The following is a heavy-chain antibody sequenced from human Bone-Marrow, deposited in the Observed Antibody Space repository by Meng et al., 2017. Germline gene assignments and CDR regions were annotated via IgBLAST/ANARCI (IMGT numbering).Heavy chain of an antibody. CDR1: GGSFSGYY. CDR3: ASGYCSGGSCQVGWFDP. V-gene: IGHV4-34*01. CDR2: INHSGST. Sequence: QGQLQQVGAGLLKPPGTLSLTFAVYGGSFSGYYWSWIRQPPGKGLEWIGEINHSGSTNYNPSLKSRVTISVDTSKNQFSLKLSSVTAADTAVYYCASGYCSGGSCQVGWFDPWGQGTLVTVSS. D-gene: IGHD2-15*01. J-gene: IGHJ5*02.